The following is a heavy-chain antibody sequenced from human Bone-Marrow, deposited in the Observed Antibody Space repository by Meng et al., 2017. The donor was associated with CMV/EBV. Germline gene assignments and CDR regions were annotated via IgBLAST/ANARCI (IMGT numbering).Heavy chain of an antibody. J-gene: IGHJ4*02. D-gene: IGHD4-17*01. CDR1: GGTFSSYT. V-gene: IGHV1-69*02. Sequence: SVKVSCKASGGTFSSYTISWVRQAPGQGLEWMGRIIPILGIANYAQKFQGRVTITTDESTSTAYMELSSLRSEDTAVYYCASLNDYGDSNGDYWGQGTLVTVSS. CDR3: ASLNDYGDSNGDY. CDR2: IIPILGIA.